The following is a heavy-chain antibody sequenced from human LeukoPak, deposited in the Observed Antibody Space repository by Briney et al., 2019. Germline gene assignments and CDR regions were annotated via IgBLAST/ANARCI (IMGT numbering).Heavy chain of an antibody. D-gene: IGHD3-22*01. CDR3: ASASYYYDSSGYCFDY. J-gene: IGHJ4*02. CDR2: INPNSGGT. CDR1: GYTFTGYY. Sequence: GASVKVSCKASGYTFTGYYMHWVRQAPGQGLEWMGWINPNSGGTNYAQKFQGRVTMTRDTSISTAYMELSRLRSDDTAVYYCASASYYYDSSGYCFDYWGQGTLVTVSS. V-gene: IGHV1-2*02.